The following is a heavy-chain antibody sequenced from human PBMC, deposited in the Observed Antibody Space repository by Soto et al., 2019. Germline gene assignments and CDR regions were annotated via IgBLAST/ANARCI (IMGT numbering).Heavy chain of an antibody. V-gene: IGHV4-59*01. CDR3: ARALILTGYYIHDAFDI. Sequence: SETLSLTCAVYGGSFSGYYWSWIRQPPGKGLEWIGYIYYSGSTNYNPSPKSRVTISVDTSKNQFSLKLSSVTAADTAVYYCARALILTGYYIHDAFDIWGQGTMVTVSS. CDR1: GGSFSGYY. J-gene: IGHJ3*02. CDR2: IYYSGST. D-gene: IGHD3-9*01.